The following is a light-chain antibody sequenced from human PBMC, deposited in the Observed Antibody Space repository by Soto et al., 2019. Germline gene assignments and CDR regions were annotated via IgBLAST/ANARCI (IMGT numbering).Light chain of an antibody. J-gene: IGKJ3*01. V-gene: IGKV1-27*01. CDR3: QKYYSAVFT. CDR2: HAS. Sequence: DIQMTQSPSSLSASVGDRVNITCRASQGINNYLAWYQQRPGQVPKLLIYHASTLQSGVPSRFSGSGSGTDFTLTISSLQPEDVATYYCQKYYSAVFTFGPGTKVDI. CDR1: QGINNY.